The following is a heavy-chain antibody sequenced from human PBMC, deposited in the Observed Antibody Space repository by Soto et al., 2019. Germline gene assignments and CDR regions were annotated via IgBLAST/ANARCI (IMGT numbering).Heavy chain of an antibody. J-gene: IGHJ6*02. CDR1: GFTFSNAW. V-gene: IGHV3-15*07. D-gene: IGHD2-2*01. CDR2: IKSKTDGGTT. CDR3: TTARVGRGYCSSTSCLYGMDV. Sequence: GGSLRLSCAASGFTFSNAWMNWVRQAPGKGLEWVGRIKSKTDGGTTDYAAPVKGRFTISRDDSKNTLYLQMNSLKTEDTAVYYCTTARVGRGYCSSTSCLYGMDVWGQGTTVTVSS.